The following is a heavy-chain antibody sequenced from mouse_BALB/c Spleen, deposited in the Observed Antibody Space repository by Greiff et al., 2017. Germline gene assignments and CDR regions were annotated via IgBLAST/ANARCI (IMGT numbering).Heavy chain of an antibody. J-gene: IGHJ1*01. D-gene: IGHD1-2*01. Sequence: EVKLVESGGGLVQPGGSLKLSCAASGFTFSSYTMSWVRQTPEKRLEWVAYISNGGGSTYYPDTVKGRFTISRDNAKNTLYLQMSSLKSEDTAMYYCARQRITTATYWYFDVWGAGTTVTVSS. V-gene: IGHV5-12-2*01. CDR3: ARQRITTATYWYFDV. CDR1: GFTFSSYT. CDR2: ISNGGGST.